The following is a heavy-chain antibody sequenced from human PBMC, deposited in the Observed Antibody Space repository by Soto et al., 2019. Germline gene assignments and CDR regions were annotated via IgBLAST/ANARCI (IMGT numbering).Heavy chain of an antibody. Sequence: SVKVSCKASGGTFSSYAISWVRQAPGQGLEWMGGIIPIFGTANYAQKFQGRVTITADESTSTAYMELSSLRSEDTAVYYCARASLTGTTGIPLLGWFDHWGQGTLVTVSS. V-gene: IGHV1-69*13. CDR1: GGTFSSYA. J-gene: IGHJ5*02. CDR2: IIPIFGTA. D-gene: IGHD1-7*01. CDR3: ARASLTGTTGIPLLGWFDH.